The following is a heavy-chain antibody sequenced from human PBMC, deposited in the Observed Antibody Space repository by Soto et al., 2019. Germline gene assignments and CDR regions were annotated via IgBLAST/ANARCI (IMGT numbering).Heavy chain of an antibody. Sequence: LRLSCEASGFTFSTSAMSWVRQAPGKGLEWVSTISGSGGGKYYADSVNGRFTISGDNSKNTLFLQMNSLRAEDTALYCCARNWGIFDYWGQGTLVTVSS. CDR3: ARNWGIFDY. CDR1: GFTFSTSA. CDR2: ISGSGGGK. V-gene: IGHV3-23*01. D-gene: IGHD7-27*01. J-gene: IGHJ4*02.